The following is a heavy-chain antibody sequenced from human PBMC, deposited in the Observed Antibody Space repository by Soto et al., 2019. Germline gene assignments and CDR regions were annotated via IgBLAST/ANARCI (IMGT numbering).Heavy chain of an antibody. V-gene: IGHV3-74*01. CDR3: ANSRYYYDSSGYYPDY. Sequence: GGSLRLSCAASGFTFSDYWMHWVRQAPGKGLVWVSRINSNGRTISYADSVKGRFTISRDNSKNTLYLQMNSLRAEDTAVYYCANSRYYYDSSGYYPDYWGQGTLVTVSS. CDR2: INSNGRTI. J-gene: IGHJ4*02. CDR1: GFTFSDYW. D-gene: IGHD3-22*01.